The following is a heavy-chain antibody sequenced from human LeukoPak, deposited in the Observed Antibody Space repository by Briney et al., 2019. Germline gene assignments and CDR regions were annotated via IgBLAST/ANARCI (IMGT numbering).Heavy chain of an antibody. CDR1: GGSISSYY. J-gene: IGHJ5*02. CDR3: ARASSGWNNWFDP. D-gene: IGHD6-19*01. V-gene: IGHV4-59*01. CDR2: IYYSGST. Sequence: KPSETLSLTCTVSGGSISSYYWSRIRQPPGKGLEWIGYIYYSGSTNYNPSLKSRVTISVDTSKNQFSLKLSSVTAADTAVYYCARASSGWNNWFDPWGQGTLVTVSS.